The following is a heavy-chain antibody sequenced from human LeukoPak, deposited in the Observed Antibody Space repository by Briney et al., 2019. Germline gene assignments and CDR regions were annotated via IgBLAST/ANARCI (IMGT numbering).Heavy chain of an antibody. J-gene: IGHJ4*02. CDR3: TTRWEHNTRHFDY. D-gene: IGHD1/OR15-1a*01. Sequence: GGSLRLSCAASGFTFSNAWMSWVRQAPGEGLEWAGRIKSKTDGGTTDYAAPVKGRFTISRDDSTNTLYLQMNSLKTDDTAVYYCTTRWEHNTRHFDYWGQGTLVTVSS. CDR1: GFTFSNAW. V-gene: IGHV3-15*01. CDR2: IKSKTDGGTT.